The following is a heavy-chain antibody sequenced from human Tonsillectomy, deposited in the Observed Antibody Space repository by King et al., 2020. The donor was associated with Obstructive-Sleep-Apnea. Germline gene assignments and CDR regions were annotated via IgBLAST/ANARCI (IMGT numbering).Heavy chain of an antibody. V-gene: IGHV3-21*01. Sequence: VQLVESGGGLVKPGGSLRLSCAASGFTFSSYSMNWVRQAPGKGLEWVSSISSSSSYIYYADSVKGRFTISRDNAKNSLYLQMNSLRAEDTAVYYCARDSSYYGSGSPHRGAYWGQGTLVTVSS. J-gene: IGHJ4*02. D-gene: IGHD3-10*01. CDR1: GFTFSSYS. CDR3: ARDSSYYGSGSPHRGAY. CDR2: ISSSSSYI.